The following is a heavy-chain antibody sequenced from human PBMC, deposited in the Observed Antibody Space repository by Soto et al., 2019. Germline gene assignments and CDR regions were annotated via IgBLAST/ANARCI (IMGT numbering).Heavy chain of an antibody. J-gene: IGHJ1*01. Sequence: GGSLRLSCAASGFTFSSYGMHWVRQAPGKGLEWVAVISYDGSNKYYADSVKGRFTISRDNSKNTLYLQMNSLRAEDTAVYYCAKDFQWLHCYFQHWGQGTLCTVSS. D-gene: IGHD6-19*01. CDR2: ISYDGSNK. CDR1: GFTFSSYG. CDR3: AKDFQWLHCYFQH. V-gene: IGHV3-30*18.